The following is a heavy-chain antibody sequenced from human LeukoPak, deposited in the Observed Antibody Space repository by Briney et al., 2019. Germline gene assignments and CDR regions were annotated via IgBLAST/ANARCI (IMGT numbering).Heavy chain of an antibody. V-gene: IGHV4-39*07. CDR3: ASTGWLIVGGAFDI. D-gene: IGHD1-26*01. Sequence: PSETLSLTCTVSGGSISSSSYYWGWIRQPPGKGLEWIGSIYYSGSTYYNPSLKSRVTISVDTSKNQFSLKLSSVTAADTAVYYCASTGWLIVGGAFDIWGQGTMVTVSS. CDR2: IYYSGST. J-gene: IGHJ3*02. CDR1: GGSISSSSYY.